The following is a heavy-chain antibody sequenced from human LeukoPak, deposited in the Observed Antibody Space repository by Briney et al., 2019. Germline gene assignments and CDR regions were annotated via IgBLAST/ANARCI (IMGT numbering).Heavy chain of an antibody. D-gene: IGHD2-2*01. J-gene: IGHJ5*02. CDR2: IYYSGST. CDR1: GGSISSYY. CDR3: ARHGGVPALSVHWFDP. Sequence: SETLSLTRTVSGGSISSYYWSWIRQPPGKGLEWIGYIYYSGSTNYNPSLKSRVTISVDTSKNQFSLKLSSVTAADTAVYYCARHGGVPALSVHWFDPWGQGTLVTVSS. V-gene: IGHV4-59*08.